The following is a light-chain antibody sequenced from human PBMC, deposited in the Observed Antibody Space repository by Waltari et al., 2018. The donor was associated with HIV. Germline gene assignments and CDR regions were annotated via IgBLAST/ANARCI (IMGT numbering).Light chain of an antibody. CDR2: SNN. CDR1: SSNIGSNT. CDR3: AAWDDSLNGVV. Sequence: QSVLTQPPSASGTPGQRVTISCSGSSSNIGSNTVNWCQQLPGTAPKLLIYSNNQRPSAVPDRFSGSKSGTSASLAISGLQSEDEADYYCAAWDDSLNGVVFGGGTKLTVL. V-gene: IGLV1-44*01. J-gene: IGLJ2*01.